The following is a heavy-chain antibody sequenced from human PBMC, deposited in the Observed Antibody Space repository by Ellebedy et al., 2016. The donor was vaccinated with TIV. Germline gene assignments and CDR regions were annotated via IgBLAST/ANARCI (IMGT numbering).Heavy chain of an antibody. CDR3: ARDPNYSGWYQCDF. V-gene: IGHV3-20*04. CDR2: ITWNGENT. D-gene: IGHD6-19*01. CDR1: GFNFDDHG. J-gene: IGHJ4*02. Sequence: GESLKISCAASGFNFDDHGMSWVRQVPGKGLQWVSGITWNGENTGYADSVKGRFTISGDNAEKFVYLQMNSLRVEDTALYYCARDPNYSGWYQCDFWGQGALVIVSS.